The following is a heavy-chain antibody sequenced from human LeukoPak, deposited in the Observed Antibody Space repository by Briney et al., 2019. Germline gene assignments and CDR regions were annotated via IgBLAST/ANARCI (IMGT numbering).Heavy chain of an antibody. CDR1: GGSISSHY. J-gene: IGHJ5*02. Sequence: SETLSLTCTVSGGSISSHYWSWIRQPPGKGLEWIGYIYHTGNTYYNPSLKSRVTISVDRSKNQFSLRLTSVTAADTAVYYCARGFFDRGNPGSWFDPWGQGTLVTVSS. CDR2: IYHTGNT. D-gene: IGHD3-10*01. CDR3: ARGFFDRGNPGSWFDP. V-gene: IGHV4-59*11.